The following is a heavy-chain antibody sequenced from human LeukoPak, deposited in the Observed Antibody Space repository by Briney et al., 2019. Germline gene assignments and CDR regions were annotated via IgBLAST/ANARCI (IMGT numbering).Heavy chain of an antibody. Sequence: SSETLSLTCTVSGGSISSSSYYWGWIRQPPGKGLEWIGRIYYSGSTYYNPSLKSRVTISVDTSKNQFSLKLSSVTAADTAVYYCARRRSSSWLEFYYYYGMDVWGQGTTVTVSS. CDR3: ARRRSSSWLEFYYYYGMDV. D-gene: IGHD6-13*01. V-gene: IGHV4-39*01. J-gene: IGHJ6*02. CDR2: IYYSGST. CDR1: GGSISSSSYY.